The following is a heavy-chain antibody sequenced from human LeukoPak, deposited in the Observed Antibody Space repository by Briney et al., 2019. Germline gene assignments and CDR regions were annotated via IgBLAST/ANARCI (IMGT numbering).Heavy chain of an antibody. Sequence: ASVKVSCKASGYIFISYYMHWVRQAPAQGLEGMRIINPSGGSTSYAQRFQGRVTMSRDPSTSTVDMELSSLRSEDTAVYYCARGHTAAADEEIANWGQGTLVTVSS. CDR3: ARGHTAAADEEIAN. CDR2: INPSGGST. D-gene: IGHD6-13*01. CDR1: GYIFISYY. V-gene: IGHV1-46*01. J-gene: IGHJ4*02.